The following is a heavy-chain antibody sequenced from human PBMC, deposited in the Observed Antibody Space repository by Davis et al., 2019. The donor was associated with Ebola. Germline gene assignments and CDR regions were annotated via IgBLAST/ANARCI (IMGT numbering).Heavy chain of an antibody. CDR1: GGSITSSSYY. CDR2: ISHTGST. J-gene: IGHJ6*02. Sequence: MPSETLSLTCTVSGGSITSSSYYWGWIRQPPGKGLEWIGTISHTGSTYYNPSLKSRLTLSVDTSKNQFSLKLTSVTAADTAVYYCARRMDVWGRGTTVTVSS. CDR3: ARRMDV. V-gene: IGHV4-39*01.